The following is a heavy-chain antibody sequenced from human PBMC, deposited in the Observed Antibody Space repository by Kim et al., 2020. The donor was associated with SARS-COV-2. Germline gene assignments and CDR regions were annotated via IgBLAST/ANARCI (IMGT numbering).Heavy chain of an antibody. CDR1: GGSISSSSYY. V-gene: IGHV4-39*01. Sequence: SETLSLTCTVSGGSISSSSYYWGWIRQPPGKGLEWIGSIYYSGSPYYNPSLKSRVTISVDTSKNQFSLKLSSVTAADTALYYCARSLGAGPSTIFGVVIITDASAPWGKG. CDR2: IYYSGSP. D-gene: IGHD3-3*01. CDR3: ARSLGAGPSTIFGVVIITDASAP. J-gene: IGHJ5*02.